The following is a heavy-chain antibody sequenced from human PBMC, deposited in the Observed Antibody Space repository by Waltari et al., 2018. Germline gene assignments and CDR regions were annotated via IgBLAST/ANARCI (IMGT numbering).Heavy chain of an antibody. D-gene: IGHD1-1*01. CDR2: VYPGDSDS. CDR1: GYSFTSYW. J-gene: IGHJ3*02. CDR3: AIPLSTGTTIVDAFDI. Sequence: EVQLVQSGAEVKKPGESLKISCKGSGYSFTSYWIGWVRQMPGKGLEWMGIVYPGDSDSRYSQSFQGQVTISADRSISTAYLQWSSLKASDTAMDYCAIPLSTGTTIVDAFDIWGQGTMVTVSS. V-gene: IGHV5-51*01.